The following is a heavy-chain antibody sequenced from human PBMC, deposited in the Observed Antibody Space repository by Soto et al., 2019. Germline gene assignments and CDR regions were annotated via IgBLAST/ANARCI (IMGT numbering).Heavy chain of an antibody. CDR2: IDPSDSYT. V-gene: IGHV5-10-1*01. Sequence: GESLKISGEGSGYSCTIYCISLVLQMPGKGLEWMWRIDPSDSYTNYSPSFQGHVTISADKSISTAYLQWSSLKASDTAMYYCARQPAVTIGGAFDIWGQGTMVTVSS. J-gene: IGHJ3*02. CDR1: GYSCTIYC. CDR3: ARQPAVTIGGAFDI. D-gene: IGHD2-2*01.